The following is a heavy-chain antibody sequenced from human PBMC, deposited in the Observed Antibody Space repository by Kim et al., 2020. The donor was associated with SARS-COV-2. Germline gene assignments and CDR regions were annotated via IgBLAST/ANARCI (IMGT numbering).Heavy chain of an antibody. J-gene: IGHJ4*02. D-gene: IGHD3-10*01. CDR3: AHIWFGELWDEFDY. V-gene: IGHV2-5*01. Sequence: SPSLKSRLTITKDTSKNQVVLTMTNMDPVDTATYYCAHIWFGELWDEFDYWGQGTLVTVSS.